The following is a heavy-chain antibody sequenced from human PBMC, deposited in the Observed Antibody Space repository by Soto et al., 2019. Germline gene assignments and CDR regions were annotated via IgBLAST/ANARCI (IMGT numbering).Heavy chain of an antibody. V-gene: IGHV4-61*08. CDR2: ISSSGST. J-gene: IGHJ5*01. CDR1: GDSVRSGDYH. Sequence: LSLTCSVSGDSVRSGDYHWSWIWQPPGKGLEWIGYISSSGSTKYNPSFKSRVSISMDTSKNQFSLRLDSVTAADTAVYYCARGRYSAGWFDFWGHGTLVTVSS. D-gene: IGHD2-2*02. CDR3: ARGRYSAGWFDF.